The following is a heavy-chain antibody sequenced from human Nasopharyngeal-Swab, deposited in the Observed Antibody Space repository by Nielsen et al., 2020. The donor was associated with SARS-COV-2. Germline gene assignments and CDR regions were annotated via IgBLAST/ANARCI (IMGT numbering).Heavy chain of an antibody. J-gene: IGHJ4*02. CDR2: FDPRGDST. CDR1: GYTFTGHN. Sequence: ASVKVSCKPSGYTFTGHNMHWVRQAPGQGLEWMAIFDPRGDSTSHAQKFQGRLTMTTDTTTSTVYMELSSLRPEDAAVYYCARDSDNWAIDYWGQGTLVTVSP. CDR3: ARDSDNWAIDY. D-gene: IGHD1-1*01. V-gene: IGHV1-46*01.